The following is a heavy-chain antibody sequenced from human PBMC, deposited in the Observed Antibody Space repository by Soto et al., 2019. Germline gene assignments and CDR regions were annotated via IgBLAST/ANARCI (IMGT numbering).Heavy chain of an antibody. CDR2: IWYDGSNK. D-gene: IGHD4-4*01. CDR3: ASIAGSNAEYYFDY. CDR1: GFTFSSYG. Sequence: GESLRLSCAASGFTFSSYGMHWVRQAPGKGLEWVAVIWYDGSNKYYADSVKGRFTISRDNSKNTLYLQMNSLRAEDTAVYYCASIAGSNAEYYFDYWGQGTLVTVSS. J-gene: IGHJ4*02. V-gene: IGHV3-33*01.